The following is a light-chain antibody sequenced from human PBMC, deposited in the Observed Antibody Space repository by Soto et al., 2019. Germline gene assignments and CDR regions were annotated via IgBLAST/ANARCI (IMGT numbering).Light chain of an antibody. V-gene: IGLV2-14*01. CDR1: SSDIGGYNY. Sequence: QSALTQPASVSGSPGQSITISCTGTSSDIGGYNYVSWYQQYPGKAPKLIIYEVTNRPSGISDRFSGSKSGNTASLTISGLQVEDEAAYYCSSYTTAFFYVFGTGTKVTV. CDR3: SSYTTAFFYV. J-gene: IGLJ1*01. CDR2: EVT.